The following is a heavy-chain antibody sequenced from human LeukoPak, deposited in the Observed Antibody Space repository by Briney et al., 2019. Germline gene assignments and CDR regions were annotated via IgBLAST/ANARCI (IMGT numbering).Heavy chain of an antibody. V-gene: IGHV4-59*08. Sequence: SETLSLTCTVSGGSISSYYWSWIRQPPGKGLGWIGYIFYSGSTNYNPSLKSRVTISVDTAKNQSSLKLSSVTAADTAVYYCASYSSTWPNHYFDSWGQGTLVTVSS. J-gene: IGHJ4*02. CDR2: IFYSGST. CDR3: ASYSSTWPNHYFDS. CDR1: GGSISSYY. D-gene: IGHD6-13*01.